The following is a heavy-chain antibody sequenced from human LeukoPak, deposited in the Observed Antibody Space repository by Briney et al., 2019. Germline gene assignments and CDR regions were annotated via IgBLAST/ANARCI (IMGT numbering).Heavy chain of an antibody. J-gene: IGHJ5*02. CDR2: IQNDGTKK. CDR1: GFRFSSYG. V-gene: IGHV3-30*02. D-gene: IGHD6-25*01. Sequence: PGGSLRLSCAASGFRFSSYGMNWVRQAPGNGLEWVSFIQNDGTKKCYADFVKGRFTISRENSVNTLYLQMDSLRPEDTAVYYCAEDAATHGWFDPWGQGTLVTVSS. CDR3: AEDAATHGWFDP.